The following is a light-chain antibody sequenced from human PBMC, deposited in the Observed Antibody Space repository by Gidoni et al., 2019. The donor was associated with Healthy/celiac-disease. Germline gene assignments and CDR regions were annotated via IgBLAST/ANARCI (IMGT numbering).Light chain of an antibody. CDR3: QQRPNWPPLT. CDR1: QSVSSN. V-gene: IGKV3-11*01. CDR2: DAA. Sequence: EIVLTQSPAPLSLSPGETATLSCRASQSVSSNLAWYQQKPGQAPRHLIYDAANRATGIPARCSGSGSGTDVTLTISSLEPEDVAVYYCQQRPNWPPLTFGGXTKVEIK. J-gene: IGKJ4*01.